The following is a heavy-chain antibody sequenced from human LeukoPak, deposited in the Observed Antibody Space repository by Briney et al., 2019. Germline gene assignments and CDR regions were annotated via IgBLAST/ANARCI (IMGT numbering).Heavy chain of an antibody. D-gene: IGHD6-19*01. Sequence: GVSLRLSCAASGFTFSSYSMNWVRQAPGKGLEWVSSISSSSSYIYYADSVKGRFTISRDNAKNSLYLQMNSLRAEDTAVYYCARDRGGWYVGERHFDYWGQGTLVTVSS. CDR2: ISSSSSYI. CDR3: ARDRGGWYVGERHFDY. V-gene: IGHV3-21*01. J-gene: IGHJ4*02. CDR1: GFTFSSYS.